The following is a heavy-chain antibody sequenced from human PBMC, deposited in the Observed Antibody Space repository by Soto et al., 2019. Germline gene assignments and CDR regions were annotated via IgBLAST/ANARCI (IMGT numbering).Heavy chain of an antibody. Sequence: QVQLVESGGGLVKPGGSLGLSCEASGFTFSDYNMTWIRQAPGKGLEWVSCITSSGYTNYADSVKGRFTISRDNAQNSLYLQMNSLRADDTAVYYCARDNSGVDYWGQGTLVTVSS. J-gene: IGHJ4*02. CDR1: GFTFSDYN. D-gene: IGHD6-19*01. V-gene: IGHV3-11*06. CDR2: ITSSGYT. CDR3: ARDNSGVDY.